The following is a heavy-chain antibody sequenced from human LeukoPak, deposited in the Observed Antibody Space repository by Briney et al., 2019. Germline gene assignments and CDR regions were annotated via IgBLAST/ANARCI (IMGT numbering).Heavy chain of an antibody. D-gene: IGHD3-10*01. CDR1: GFTVSTNY. V-gene: IGHV3-66*04. Sequence: PGGSLRLSCAASGFTVSTNYMTWVRQAPGKGLEWVSVIYSGGSTYYADSVKGRFTISRDKSRNTLYLQMNSLRAEDTAVYYCASHGSWSSFFDYWGQGTLVTVSS. J-gene: IGHJ4*02. CDR3: ASHGSWSSFFDY. CDR2: IYSGGST.